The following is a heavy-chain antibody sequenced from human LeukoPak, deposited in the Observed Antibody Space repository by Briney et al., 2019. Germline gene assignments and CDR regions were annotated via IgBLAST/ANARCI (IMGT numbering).Heavy chain of an antibody. Sequence: SETLSLTCTVSGGSISSGSYYWSWIRQPAGKGLEWIGRIYTSGSTNYNPSLKSRVTISVDTSKNQFSLKLSSVTAADTAVYYCARVVSSWFYYYYMDVWGKGTTVTVSS. CDR2: IYTSGST. CDR1: GGSISSGSYY. CDR3: ARVVSSWFYYYYMDV. V-gene: IGHV4-61*02. J-gene: IGHJ6*03. D-gene: IGHD6-13*01.